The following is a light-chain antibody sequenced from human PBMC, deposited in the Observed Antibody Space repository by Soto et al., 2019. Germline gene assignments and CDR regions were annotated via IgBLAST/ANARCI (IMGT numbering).Light chain of an antibody. CDR3: QHHNSYSQT. Sequence: IQLTQSPPTLSASVXDXXTXTXXASQSIRYYLAWYQQLPGKAPKLLIYGASSLQSGVPSRFSGSGFGTEFSLTISSLQPDDFATYFCQHHNSYSQTFGQGTKVDIK. J-gene: IGKJ1*01. CDR2: GAS. CDR1: QSIRYY. V-gene: IGKV1-5*01.